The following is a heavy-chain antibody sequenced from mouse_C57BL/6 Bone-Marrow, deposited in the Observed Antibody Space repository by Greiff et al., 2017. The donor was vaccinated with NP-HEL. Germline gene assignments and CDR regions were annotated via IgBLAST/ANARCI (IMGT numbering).Heavy chain of an antibody. CDR1: GYTFTSYW. CDR3: ARRGLRSYYFDY. V-gene: IGHV1-53*01. CDR2: INPSNGGT. D-gene: IGHD1-1*01. J-gene: IGHJ2*01. Sequence: QVQLKQPGTELVKPGDSVKLSCKASGYTFTSYWMHWVKQRPGQGLEWIGNINPSNGGTNYNEKFKSKATLTVDKSSSTAYMQLSSLTSEDSAVYYCARRGLRSYYFDYWGQGTTLTVSS.